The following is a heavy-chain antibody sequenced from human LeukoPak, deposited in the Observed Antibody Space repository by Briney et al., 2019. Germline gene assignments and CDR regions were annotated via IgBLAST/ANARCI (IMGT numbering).Heavy chain of an antibody. CDR3: AREDAGATEGAFDI. Sequence: GGSLRLSCAVSGFTFSNFGMHWVRQAPGKGLEWVAVISYDGSNKYYADSVKGRFTISRDNSKNTLYLQMNSLRAEDTAVYYCAREDAGATEGAFDIWGQGTMVTVSS. CDR1: GFTFSNFG. CDR2: ISYDGSNK. V-gene: IGHV3-30*03. J-gene: IGHJ3*02. D-gene: IGHD1-26*01.